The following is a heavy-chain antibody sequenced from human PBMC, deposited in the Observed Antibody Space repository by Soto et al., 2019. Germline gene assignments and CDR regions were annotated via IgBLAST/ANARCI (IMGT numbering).Heavy chain of an antibody. CDR3: ARGGAGVAFDS. D-gene: IGHD3-16*01. CDR2: IIPFFNKA. CDR1: AGTFSNFA. Sequence: QVQVVQSGAEVKKPGSSVKVSCQTPAGTFSNFAINWVRQAPGQGLEWMGEIIPFFNKANYARNFQGRVTITADKSSGTVYMELRSLRSDDTAMFYCARGGAGVAFDSWGQGTLVTVSS. J-gene: IGHJ4*02. V-gene: IGHV1-69*06.